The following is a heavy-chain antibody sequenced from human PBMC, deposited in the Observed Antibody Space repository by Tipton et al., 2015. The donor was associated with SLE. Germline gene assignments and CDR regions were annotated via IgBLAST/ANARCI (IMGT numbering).Heavy chain of an antibody. CDR2: IYYSGST. D-gene: IGHD1-26*01. CDR3: ARDGGIEWEPDY. Sequence: TLSLTCTVSGGSISSYYWSWIRQPPGKGLEWIGDIYYSGSTDYNPSLKSRVTMSVDTSKNQFSLKLSSVTAADTAVYYCARDGGIEWEPDYWGQGTLVTVSS. J-gene: IGHJ4*02. V-gene: IGHV4-59*12. CDR1: GGSISSYY.